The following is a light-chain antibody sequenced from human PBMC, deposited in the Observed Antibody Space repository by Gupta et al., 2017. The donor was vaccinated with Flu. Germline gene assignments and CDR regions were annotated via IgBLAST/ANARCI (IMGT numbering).Light chain of an antibody. V-gene: IGLV2-14*01. J-gene: IGLJ3*02. CDR1: SSDVGGYNY. CDR3: SSYTSSSTLV. Sequence: YALTQPASVSGSPAPSITISCTGTSSDVGGYNYVSWYQQHPGKAPKLMIYEVSKRPSGVANRFSGSKSGNTASLTISGLQAEDEADYYCSSYTSSSTLVFGGGTKLTVL. CDR2: EVS.